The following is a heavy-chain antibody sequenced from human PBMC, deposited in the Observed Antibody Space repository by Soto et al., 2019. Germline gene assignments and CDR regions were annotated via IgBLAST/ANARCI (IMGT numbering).Heavy chain of an antibody. V-gene: IGHV4-59*08. CDR1: CYSISTYY. Sequence: SDTLSLTCTVSCYSISTYYWSWIRQPPGPGLECIGYIYFRGSTNYNPSLKSRVTISVDTSKYQFSLKLSSVTAADTAVYYCARRLYYDSSGFEGGGMDVWGQGTTVTVS. CDR2: IYFRGST. CDR3: ARRLYYDSSGFEGGGMDV. J-gene: IGHJ6*02. D-gene: IGHD3-22*01.